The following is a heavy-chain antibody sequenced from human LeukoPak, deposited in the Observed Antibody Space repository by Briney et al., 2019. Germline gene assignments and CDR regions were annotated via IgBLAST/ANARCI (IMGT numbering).Heavy chain of an antibody. V-gene: IGHV4-39*01. J-gene: IGHJ4*01. CDR3: ARGFSDGSGWYPYEC. Sequence: SETLSLTCTVSGGSISSSTYYWGCIRQPPVKGLEWIESISYSGKTYYHPSLKSRVTISVDTSKNQFSPKLSFVPAADTAVYYCARGFSDGSGWYPYECWGRGNQVTVSS. CDR1: GGSISSSTYY. CDR2: ISYSGKT. D-gene: IGHD6-13*01.